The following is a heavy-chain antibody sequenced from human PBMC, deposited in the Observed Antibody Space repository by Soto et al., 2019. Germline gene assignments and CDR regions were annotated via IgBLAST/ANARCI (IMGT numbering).Heavy chain of an antibody. CDR1: GGTFSSYA. Sequence: SVKVSCKASGGTFSSYAISWVRQAPGQGLEWMGGIIPIFGTANYAQKFQGRVTITADESTSTAYMELSSLRSEDTAVYYCARDLIMGATKGYFDYWGQGTLVTV. V-gene: IGHV1-69*13. J-gene: IGHJ4*02. CDR2: IIPIFGTA. D-gene: IGHD1-26*01. CDR3: ARDLIMGATKGYFDY.